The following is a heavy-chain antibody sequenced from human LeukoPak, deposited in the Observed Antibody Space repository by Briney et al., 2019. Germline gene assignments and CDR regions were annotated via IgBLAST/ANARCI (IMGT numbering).Heavy chain of an antibody. D-gene: IGHD2/OR15-2a*01. CDR2: IWYDGSNK. J-gene: IGHJ6*03. V-gene: IGHV3-33*01. Sequence: GRSLRLSCAASGFTFSSYGMHWVRQAPGKGLEWVAVIWYDGSNKYYADSVKGRFTISRDNSKNTLYLQMNSLRAEDTAVYYCHGEPPNNYYYYYYMDVWGKGTTVTVSS. CDR1: GFTFSSYG. CDR3: HGEPPNNYYYYYYMDV.